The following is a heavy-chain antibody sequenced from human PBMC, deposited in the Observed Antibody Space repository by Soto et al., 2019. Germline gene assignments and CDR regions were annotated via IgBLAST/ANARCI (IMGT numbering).Heavy chain of an antibody. Sequence: VESLKISWKGSGYSFTSYWIGWVRQMPGKGLEWMGIIYPGDSDTRYSPSFQGQVTISADKSISTAYLQWSSLKASDTAMYYCARHARKGATIIGYGMDVWGQGTTVTVSS. CDR3: ARHARKGATIIGYGMDV. CDR2: IYPGDSDT. J-gene: IGHJ6*02. CDR1: GYSFTSYW. V-gene: IGHV5-51*01. D-gene: IGHD5-12*01.